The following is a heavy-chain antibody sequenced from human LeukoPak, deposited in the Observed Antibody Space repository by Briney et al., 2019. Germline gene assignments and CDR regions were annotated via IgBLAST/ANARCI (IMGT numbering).Heavy chain of an antibody. Sequence: GGSLRLSCAASGFTFSSYAMSWVRQAQGEGLEWVSAISGSGGSTYYADSVKGRFTISRDNSKNTLYLQMNSLRAEDTAVYYCAKRGITGTTSYYGMDVWGQGTTVTVSS. CDR1: GFTFSSYA. D-gene: IGHD1-7*01. J-gene: IGHJ6*02. CDR3: AKRGITGTTSYYGMDV. CDR2: ISGSGGST. V-gene: IGHV3-23*01.